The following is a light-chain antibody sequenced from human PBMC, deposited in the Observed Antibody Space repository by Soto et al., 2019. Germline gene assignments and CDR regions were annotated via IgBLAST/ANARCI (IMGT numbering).Light chain of an antibody. Sequence: DIQMTQSASSLSASVGDRVTITCRASQGISTYLVWYQQKPGTVPKLLIFAASTLQSGVPSRFSGSGSGTDFTLTISSLQPEDVATYYCQSYTGAPWTFGQGTKVEI. J-gene: IGKJ1*01. CDR1: QGISTY. CDR2: AAS. CDR3: QSYTGAPWT. V-gene: IGKV1-27*01.